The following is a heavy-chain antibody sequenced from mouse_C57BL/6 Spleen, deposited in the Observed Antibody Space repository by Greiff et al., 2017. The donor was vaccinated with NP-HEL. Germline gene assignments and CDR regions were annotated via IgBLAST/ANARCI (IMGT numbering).Heavy chain of an antibody. D-gene: IGHD2-4*01. V-gene: IGHV1-15*01. CDR2: IDPETGGT. CDR1: GYTFTDYE. CDR3: TIYYDYDVGYYAMDY. J-gene: IGHJ4*01. Sequence: VQLQQSGAELVRPGASVTLSCKASGYTFTDYEMHWVKQTPVHGLEWIGAIDPETGGTAYNQKFKGKAILTADKSSSTAYMELRSLTSEDSAVYYCTIYYDYDVGYYAMDYWGQGTSVTVSS.